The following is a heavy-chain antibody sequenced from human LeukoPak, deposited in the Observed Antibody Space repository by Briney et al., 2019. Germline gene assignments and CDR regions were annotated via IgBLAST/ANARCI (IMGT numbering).Heavy chain of an antibody. Sequence: ASVKVSCKASGYTFTSYGISWVRQAPGQGLKWMGWINPNSGGTNYAQKFQGRVTMTRDTSISTAYMELSRLRSDDTAVYYCARGGAHYYGSSGYYYTDAFDIWGQGTMVTVSS. CDR1: GYTFTSYG. D-gene: IGHD3-22*01. V-gene: IGHV1-2*02. CDR2: INPNSGGT. J-gene: IGHJ3*02. CDR3: ARGGAHYYGSSGYYYTDAFDI.